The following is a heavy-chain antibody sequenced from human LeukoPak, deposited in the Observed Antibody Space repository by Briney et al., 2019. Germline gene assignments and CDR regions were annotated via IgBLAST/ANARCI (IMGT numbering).Heavy chain of an antibody. V-gene: IGHV3-7*01. J-gene: IGHJ4*02. CDR3: ARSAR. CDR2: INQDGSAQ. Sequence: GGSLRLSGAASGFTSGTSWMSWVRQAPGKGLEWVANINQDGSAQYYVDGVKGRFTISRDNAKSSLYLQMNSLRAEDTAVYYCARSARWGQGTLVTVSS. CDR1: GFTSGTSW.